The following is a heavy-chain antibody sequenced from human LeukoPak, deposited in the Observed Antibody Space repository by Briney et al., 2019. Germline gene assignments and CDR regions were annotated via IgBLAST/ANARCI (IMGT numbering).Heavy chain of an antibody. CDR1: GFTFSSYS. CDR3: ARDHPLLRAFDY. J-gene: IGHJ4*02. CDR2: ISSSGSTI. Sequence: GSLRLSCAASGFTFSSYSMNWVRQAPGKGLEWVSYISSSGSTIYYADSVKGRFTISRDNTNNSLNLQMNSLRAEDTAVYYCARDHPLLRAFDYWGQGTLVTVSS. V-gene: IGHV3-48*04. D-gene: IGHD3-9*01.